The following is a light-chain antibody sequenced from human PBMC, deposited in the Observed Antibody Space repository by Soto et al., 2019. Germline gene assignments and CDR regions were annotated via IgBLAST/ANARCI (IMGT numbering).Light chain of an antibody. J-gene: IGKJ5*01. CDR2: AAS. Sequence: IRMTQSPSSFSASTGDRVSITCRATQDIGTYLAWYQQKPGKAPKLLIYAASSLQSGVPSRFSGSGSGTDFTLTISSLQPEDFAIYYCQQANSFPITFGQGTRLEI. V-gene: IGKV1-12*01. CDR3: QQANSFPIT. CDR1: QDIGTY.